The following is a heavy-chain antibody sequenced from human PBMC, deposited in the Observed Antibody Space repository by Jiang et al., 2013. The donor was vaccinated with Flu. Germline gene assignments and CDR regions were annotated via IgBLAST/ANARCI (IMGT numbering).Heavy chain of an antibody. V-gene: IGHV4-4*07. CDR1: GGSISSYY. J-gene: IGHJ6*02. D-gene: IGHD5-12*01. Sequence: LLKPSETLSLTCTVSGGSISSYYWSWIRQPAGKGLEWIGRIYTSGSTNYNPSLKSRVTMSVDTSKNQFSLKLSSVTAADTAVYYCARNSGYDLNYYYYYGMDVWGQGTTVTVSS. CDR2: IYTSGST. CDR3: ARNSGYDLNYYYYYGMDV.